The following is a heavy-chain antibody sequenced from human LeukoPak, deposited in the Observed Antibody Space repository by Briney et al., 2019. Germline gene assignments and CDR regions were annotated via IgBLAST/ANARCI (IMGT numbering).Heavy chain of an antibody. V-gene: IGHV1-69*13. CDR2: FIPIFGTA. Sequence: SVTVSCTASGGTFSSYAISWVRQAPGQGLEWMGGFIPIFGTANYAQKFQGRVTITADESTSTAYMELSSLRSEDTAVYYCARPSGYSGNWFDPWGQGTLVTVSS. J-gene: IGHJ5*02. CDR3: ARPSGYSGNWFDP. CDR1: GGTFSSYA. D-gene: IGHD5-12*01.